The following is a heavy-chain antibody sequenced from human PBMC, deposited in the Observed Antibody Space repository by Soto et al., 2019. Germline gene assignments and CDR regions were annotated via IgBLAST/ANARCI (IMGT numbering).Heavy chain of an antibody. CDR2: IIPIFGTA. D-gene: IGHD3-10*01. V-gene: IGHV1-69*13. CDR3: AVGSGSYLHNYVMDV. J-gene: IGHJ6*02. CDR1: GGTFSSYA. Sequence: GASVKVSCKASGGTFSSYAISWVRQAPGQGLEWMGGIIPIFGTANYAQKFQGRVTITADESTSTAYMELSSLRSEDTAVYYCAVGSGSYLHNYVMDVWGQGTTVTVSS.